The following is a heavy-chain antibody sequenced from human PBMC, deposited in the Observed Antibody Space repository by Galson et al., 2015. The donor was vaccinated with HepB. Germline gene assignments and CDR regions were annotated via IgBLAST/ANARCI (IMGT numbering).Heavy chain of an antibody. CDR3: ARHVSDGPAGRLSGFDP. V-gene: IGHV4-39*01. D-gene: IGHD6-19*01. J-gene: IGHJ5*02. CDR1: GASISSGNYY. CDR2: IFHSGTI. Sequence: TLSLTCTVSGASISSGNYYWGSIRQSPGKGLEWIANIFHSGTIYYNPSLNSRVTISVDTSRNQFSLRLTSVTAADTAVYYCARHVSDGPAGRLSGFDPWGQGIHVTVSS.